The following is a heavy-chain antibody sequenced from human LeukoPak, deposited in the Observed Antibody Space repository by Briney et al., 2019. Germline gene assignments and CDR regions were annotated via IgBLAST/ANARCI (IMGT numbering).Heavy chain of an antibody. CDR3: VRDMADCSSTSCYAAYFDY. CDR2: IYSGGST. J-gene: IGHJ4*02. V-gene: IGHV3-53*01. Sequence: GGSLRLSCAASGFTVSGSYMSWVRQAPGKGLEWVSVIYSGGSTYYADSVKGRFTISRDNCKNTLYLQMNSLRAEDTAVYYCVRDMADCSSTSCYAAYFDYWGQGTLVTVSS. D-gene: IGHD2-2*01. CDR1: GFTVSGSY.